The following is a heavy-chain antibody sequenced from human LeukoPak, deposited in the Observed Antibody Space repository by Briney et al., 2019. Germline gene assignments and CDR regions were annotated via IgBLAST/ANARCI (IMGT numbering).Heavy chain of an antibody. CDR2: IWYDGSNK. V-gene: IGHV3-33*01. CDR3: ASHGGL. D-gene: IGHD5-12*01. CDR1: GFSFSSYG. Sequence: PGGSLRLSCAASGFSFSSYGMHWVRQAPGKGLEWVAVIWYDGSNKNYADSVKGRFTISRDNSKNTLYGQMNSLRVEDTAVYYCASHGGLWGQGTLVTVSS. J-gene: IGHJ4*02.